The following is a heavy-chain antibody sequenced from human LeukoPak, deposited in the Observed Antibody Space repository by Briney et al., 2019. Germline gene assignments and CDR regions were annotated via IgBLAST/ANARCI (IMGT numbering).Heavy chain of an antibody. CDR3: ARDRSTTHFDY. J-gene: IGHJ4*02. CDR2: IWYDGSNT. D-gene: IGHD5/OR15-5a*01. Sequence: GGSLKLSCAASGFTFSSYGMHWVRQAPGKGLEWVAMIWYDGSNTYYADSVKGRFTISRDNSKNTLFLQMDSLRAEDTAVYYCARDRSTTHFDYWGQGTLVTVSS. CDR1: GFTFSSYG. V-gene: IGHV3-33*01.